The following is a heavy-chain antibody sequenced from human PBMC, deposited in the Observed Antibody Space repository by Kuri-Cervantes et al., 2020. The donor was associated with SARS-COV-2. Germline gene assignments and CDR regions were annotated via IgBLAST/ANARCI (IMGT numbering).Heavy chain of an antibody. CDR3: ARDVTGYSSSWYGYYYYGMDV. Sequence: GESLKISCVGSGFIFSHYDFRWVRQAPGMGLEWVASISGSYTTYYVDSVKGRFTISRDNSKNTLYLQMNSLRAEDTAVYYCARDVTGYSSSWYGYYYYGMDVWGQGTTVTVSS. CDR2: ISGSYTT. D-gene: IGHD6-13*01. V-gene: IGHV3-23*01. J-gene: IGHJ6*02. CDR1: GFIFSHYD.